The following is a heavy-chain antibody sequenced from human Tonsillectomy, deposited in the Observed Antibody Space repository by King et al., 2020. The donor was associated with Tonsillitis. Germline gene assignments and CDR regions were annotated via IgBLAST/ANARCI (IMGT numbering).Heavy chain of an antibody. CDR1: GFTFSSYA. V-gene: IGHV3-23*04. Sequence: VQLVESGGDLIQPGGSLRLSCAASGFTFSSYAMSWVRQAPGKGLEWVSVISGSGRSTYYADSVKGRFTISRDNSKNTLYLQMNSLRAEDTAAYYCASIAVADTLIYAFDIWGHGTMVTVSS. CDR2: ISGSGRST. CDR3: ASIAVADTLIYAFDI. D-gene: IGHD6-19*01. J-gene: IGHJ3*02.